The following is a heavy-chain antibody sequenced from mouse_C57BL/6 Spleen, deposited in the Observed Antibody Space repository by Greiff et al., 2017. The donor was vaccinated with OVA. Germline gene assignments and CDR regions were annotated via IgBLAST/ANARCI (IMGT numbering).Heavy chain of an antibody. D-gene: IGHD2-4*01. J-gene: IGHJ3*01. CDR2: IYPGDGDT. CDR1: GYAFSSYW. Sequence: QVQLKESGAELVKPGASVKISCKASGYAFSSYWMNWVKQRPGKGLEWIGQIYPGDGDTNYNGKFKGKATLTADKSSSTAYMQLSSLTSEDSAVYFCAREEGLRVFFAYWGQGTLVTVSA. CDR3: AREEGLRVFFAY. V-gene: IGHV1-80*01.